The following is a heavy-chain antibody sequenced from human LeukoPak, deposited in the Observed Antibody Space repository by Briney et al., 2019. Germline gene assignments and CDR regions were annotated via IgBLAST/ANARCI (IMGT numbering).Heavy chain of an antibody. J-gene: IGHJ4*02. CDR3: ASGQLLWFGELPDY. D-gene: IGHD3-10*01. CDR2: IYHSGST. V-gene: IGHV4-30-2*01. Sequence: PSQTLSLTCTVSGGSISSGGYYWSWIRQPPGKGLEWIGYIYHSGSTYYNPSLKSRVTISVDRSKNQFSLKLSSVTAADTAVYYCASGQLLWFGELPDYWGQETLVTVSS. CDR1: GGSISSGGYY.